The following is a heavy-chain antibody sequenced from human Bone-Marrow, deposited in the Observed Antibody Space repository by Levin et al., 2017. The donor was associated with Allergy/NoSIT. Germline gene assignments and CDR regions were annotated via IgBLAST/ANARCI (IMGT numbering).Heavy chain of an antibody. CDR1: GYTFTGYY. CDR3: ARELVAYYDFWSGNNWFDP. V-gene: IGHV1-2*06. Sequence: ASVKVSCKASGYTFTGYYMHWVRQAPGQGLEWMGRINPNSGGTNYAQKFQGRVTMTRDTSISTAYMELSRLRSDDTAVYYCARELVAYYDFWSGNNWFDPWGQGTLVTVSS. CDR2: INPNSGGT. J-gene: IGHJ5*02. D-gene: IGHD3-3*01.